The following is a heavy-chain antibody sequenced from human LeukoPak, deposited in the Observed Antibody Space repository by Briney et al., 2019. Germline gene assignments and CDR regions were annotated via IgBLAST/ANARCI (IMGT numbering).Heavy chain of an antibody. D-gene: IGHD3-3*01. J-gene: IGHJ4*02. CDR1: GGSISSGDYY. CDR3: ARERDDDFWSL. CDR2: IYYSGST. Sequence: PSGTLSLSCAVSGGSISSGDYYWGWIRPRPGKGLEWIGDIYYSGSTYYNPSLKSRVTTSVDTSKNQFSLKLSSVPAADTAVYYCARERDDDFWSLWGQGPLVTVSS. V-gene: IGHV4-30-4*02.